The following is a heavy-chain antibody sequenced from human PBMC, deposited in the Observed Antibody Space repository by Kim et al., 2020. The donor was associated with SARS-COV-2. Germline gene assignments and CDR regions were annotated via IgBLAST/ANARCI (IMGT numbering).Heavy chain of an antibody. J-gene: IGHJ6*02. CDR3: AREGVNSNYYYYGMDV. CDR2: IYYSGST. V-gene: IGHV4-59*13. Sequence: SETLSLTCTVSGGSISSYYWSWIRQPPGKGLEWIGYIYYSGSTNYNPSLKSRVTISVDTSKNQFSLKLSSVTAADTAVYYCAREGVNSNYYYYGMDVWGQGTTVTVSS. CDR1: GGSISSYY. D-gene: IGHD3-10*01.